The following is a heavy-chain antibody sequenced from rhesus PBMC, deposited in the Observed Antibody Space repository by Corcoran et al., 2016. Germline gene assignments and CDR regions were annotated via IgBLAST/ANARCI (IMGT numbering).Heavy chain of an antibody. Sequence: QVTLKESGPALVKTTQSITLTCCFSGFSLNTTGLGVGWIRQRPGMALEWLASIYWDDDKFYTPSLRSRLTISKDTSKNPVVLTVTNMDPLDTATYYCTRLSVGLDFWGQGFLVTVSS. D-gene: IGHD3S6*01. CDR3: TRLSVGLDF. V-gene: IGHV2S1*01. CDR2: IYWDDDK. CDR1: GFSLNTTGLG. J-gene: IGHJ4*01.